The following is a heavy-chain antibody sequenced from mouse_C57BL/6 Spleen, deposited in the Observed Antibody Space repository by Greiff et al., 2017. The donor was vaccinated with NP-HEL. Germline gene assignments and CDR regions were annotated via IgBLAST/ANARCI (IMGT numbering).Heavy chain of an antibody. J-gene: IGHJ4*01. CDR2: IYPGSGNT. D-gene: IGHD2-5*01. Sequence: QVQLQQSGAELVRPGASVKLSCKASGYTFTDYYINWVKQRPGQGLEWIARIYPGSGNTYYNEKFKGKATLTAEKSSSTAYMQLSSLTSEDSAVYFCARTYYSNYRDYAMDYWGQGTSVTVSS. CDR3: ARTYYSNYRDYAMDY. CDR1: GYTFTDYY. V-gene: IGHV1-76*01.